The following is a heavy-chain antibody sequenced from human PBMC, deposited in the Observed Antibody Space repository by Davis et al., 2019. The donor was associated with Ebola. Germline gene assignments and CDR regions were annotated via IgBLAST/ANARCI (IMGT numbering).Heavy chain of an antibody. CDR3: AADSLSTDTPFDF. CDR1: GLTFSSSI. J-gene: IGHJ4*02. Sequence: SVKVSCKASGLTFSSSIVQWVRHARGQRPEWIGWTVVGSGNTDYAEKFQERVTITRDMSTGTVYMDLSSLRSEDTAFYYCAADSLSTDTPFDFWGQGTLVTVSS. D-gene: IGHD4-17*01. CDR2: TVVGSGNT. V-gene: IGHV1-58*01.